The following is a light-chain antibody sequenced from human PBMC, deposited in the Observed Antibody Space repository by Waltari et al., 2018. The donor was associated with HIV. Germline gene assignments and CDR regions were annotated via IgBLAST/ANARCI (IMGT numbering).Light chain of an antibody. CDR2: RDT. V-gene: IGLV3-25*03. J-gene: IGLJ3*02. CDR1: ELPKRY. Sequence: SSELTQTPSVSVSPGQTARVTCSGDELPKRYAYWYQQRPGQAPVLLVFRDTERPSGIPERFSSSSSGTTVTLTIRAVQAEDEADYYCQSTDSSGVYWVFGGGTTLTVL. CDR3: QSTDSSGVYWV.